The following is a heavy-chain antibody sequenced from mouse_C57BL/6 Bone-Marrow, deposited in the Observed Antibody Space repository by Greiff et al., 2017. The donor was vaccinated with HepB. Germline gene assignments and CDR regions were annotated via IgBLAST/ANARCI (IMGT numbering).Heavy chain of an antibody. V-gene: IGHV1-59*01. D-gene: IGHD1-1*01. J-gene: IGHJ3*01. CDR2: IDPSDSYT. CDR1: GYTFTSYW. CDR3: ARVQYGSRAWFAY. Sequence: QVQLQQPGAELVRPGTSVKLSCKASGYTFTSYWMHWVKQRPGQGLEWIGVIDPSDSYTNYNQKFKGKATLTVDTSSSTAYMQLSSLTSEDSAVYYCARVQYGSRAWFAYWGQGTLVTVSA.